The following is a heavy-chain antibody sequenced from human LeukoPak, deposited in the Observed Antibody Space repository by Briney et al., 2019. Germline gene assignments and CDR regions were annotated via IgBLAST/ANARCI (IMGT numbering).Heavy chain of an antibody. Sequence: SETLSLTCTVSGGSISSSSYYWGWIRQPPGKGLEWIGSIYYSGSSYYNPSLKSRVTISVDTSKKQFSLKLSSVTAADKAVYYCARQIWVSEEFTDYYYMDVWGKGTTVTVSS. J-gene: IGHJ6*03. D-gene: IGHD3-16*01. V-gene: IGHV4-39*01. CDR2: IYYSGSS. CDR3: ARQIWVSEEFTDYYYMDV. CDR1: GGSISSSSYY.